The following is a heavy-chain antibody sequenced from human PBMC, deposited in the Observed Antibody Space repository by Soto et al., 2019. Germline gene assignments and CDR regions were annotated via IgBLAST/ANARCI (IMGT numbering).Heavy chain of an antibody. CDR2: ISYDGSNK. V-gene: IGHV3-30*03. CDR3: SYQERGTTGSDY. CDR1: GFTFSSYG. Sequence: LRLSCAASGFTFSSYGMHWVRQAPGKGLEWVAVISYDGSNKYYADSVKGRFTISRDNSKNTLYLQMNSLRAEDTAVYYCSYQERGTTGSDYWGQGTLVSVSS. D-gene: IGHD1-1*01. J-gene: IGHJ4*02.